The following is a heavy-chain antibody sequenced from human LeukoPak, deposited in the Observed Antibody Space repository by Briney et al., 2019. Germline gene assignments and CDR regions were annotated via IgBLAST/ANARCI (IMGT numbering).Heavy chain of an antibody. CDR3: ASRRARAYYYYYMDV. Sequence: GASVKVSCKASGGTFTSYAISWVRQAPGQALEWMGGIIPIFGTANYAQKFQGRVTITADESTSTAYMELSSLRSEDTAVYYCASRRARAYYYYYMDVWGKGTTVTVSS. V-gene: IGHV1-69*13. CDR1: GGTFTSYA. CDR2: IIPIFGTA. J-gene: IGHJ6*03. D-gene: IGHD3-10*01.